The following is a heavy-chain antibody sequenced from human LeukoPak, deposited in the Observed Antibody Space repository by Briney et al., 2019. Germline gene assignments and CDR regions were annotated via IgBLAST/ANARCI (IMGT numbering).Heavy chain of an antibody. CDR2: ITGGGTT. J-gene: IGHJ3*01. D-gene: IGHD4-17*01. Sequence: GGSLRLSCVASGFTFSNYAVMWVRQAPGQGLEWVSAITGGGTTRYADSVKGRFTISRDNSKNTLYLQMNSLRVEDTAQYVCARDPNGDYIGAFEFWGQGTGVTVSS. CDR3: ARDPNGDYIGAFEF. V-gene: IGHV3-23*01. CDR1: GFTFSNYA.